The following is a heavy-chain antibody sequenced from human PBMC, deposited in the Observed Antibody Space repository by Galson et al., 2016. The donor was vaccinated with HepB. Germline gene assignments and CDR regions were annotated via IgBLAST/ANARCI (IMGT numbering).Heavy chain of an antibody. D-gene: IGHD3-3*01. Sequence: SCKASGYTFTSYGISWVRQAPGQGLEWMGWISGYDDKKHYAQKVQGRLIMTTDRSTSTAYMALRSLRSDDPAVYFCARNRYAYDLWTDNPSYYFYGLDVWGQGTAITVSS. CDR1: GYTFTSYG. CDR3: ARNRYAYDLWTDNPSYYFYGLDV. J-gene: IGHJ6*02. CDR2: ISGYDDKK. V-gene: IGHV1-18*01.